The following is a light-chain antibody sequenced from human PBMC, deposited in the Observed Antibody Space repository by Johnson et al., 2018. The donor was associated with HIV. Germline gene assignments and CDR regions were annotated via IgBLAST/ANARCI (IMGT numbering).Light chain of an antibody. J-gene: IGLJ1*01. CDR2: ENN. Sequence: QSVLTQPPSVSVAPGQKVTISCSGSSSNIGNNYVSWYQQLPGTAPKLLICENNKRPSGIPDRFSGSKSGTSATLGITGLQTGDEADYYCGTWDISLSVGYVFGTGTKVTVL. V-gene: IGLV1-51*02. CDR1: SSNIGNNY. CDR3: GTWDISLSVGYV.